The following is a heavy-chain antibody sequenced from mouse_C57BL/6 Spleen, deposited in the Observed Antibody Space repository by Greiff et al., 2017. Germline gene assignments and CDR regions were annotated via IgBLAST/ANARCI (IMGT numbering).Heavy chain of an antibody. CDR3: ARQDY. J-gene: IGHJ4*01. CDR1: GFTFSDYG. CDR2: ISSGSSTI. Sequence: EVKLVESGGGLVKPGGSLKLSCAASGFTFSDYGMHWVRQAPEKGLEWVAYISSGSSTIYYADTVKGRFTISRDNAKNTLFLQMTSLRSEDTAMYYCARQDYWGQGTSVTVSS. V-gene: IGHV5-17*01.